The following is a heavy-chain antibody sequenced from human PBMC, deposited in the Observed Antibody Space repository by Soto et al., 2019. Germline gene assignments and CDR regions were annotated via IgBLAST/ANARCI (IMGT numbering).Heavy chain of an antibody. V-gene: IGHV5-51*01. CDR1: GFNFPTFW. J-gene: IGHJ4*02. Sequence: GESLKISCKHSGFNFPTFWIAWVRQMPGKGLEWMGIIYPGDSDTRYSPSFQGQVTISADKSISTAYLQWSSLKASDTAMYYCARPNYYDSSGPYYFDYWGQGTLVTVSS. CDR3: ARPNYYDSSGPYYFDY. D-gene: IGHD3-22*01. CDR2: IYPGDSDT.